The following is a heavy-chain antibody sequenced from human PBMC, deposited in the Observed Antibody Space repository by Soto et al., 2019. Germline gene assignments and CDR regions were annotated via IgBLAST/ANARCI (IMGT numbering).Heavy chain of an antibody. J-gene: IGHJ4*02. D-gene: IGHD1-26*01. Sequence: EVPLLESGGGLVQPGGSLRLSFAASGFTFSSYAMSWVRQAPGKGLEWVSAISGSGGSTYYADSVKGRFTISRDNSTNTLYLQMNSLRAEDTAVYYCAKDRGSYALGPFDYWGQGTLVTVSS. CDR2: ISGSGGST. V-gene: IGHV3-23*01. CDR1: GFTFSSYA. CDR3: AKDRGSYALGPFDY.